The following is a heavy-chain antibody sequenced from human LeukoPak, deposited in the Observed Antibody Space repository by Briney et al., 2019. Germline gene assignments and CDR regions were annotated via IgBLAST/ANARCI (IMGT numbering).Heavy chain of an antibody. J-gene: IGHJ6*03. Sequence: GSSVKVSCKASGGTFSSYAISWVRQAPGQGLEWMGGIIPIFGTANYAQKFQGRVTITADKSTSTAYMELSSLRSEDTAVYYCARGDRYYGSGSHHHYYYYMDVWGKGTTVTVSS. CDR2: IIPIFGTA. CDR1: GGTFSSYA. CDR3: ARGDRYYGSGSHHHYYYYMDV. D-gene: IGHD3-10*01. V-gene: IGHV1-69*06.